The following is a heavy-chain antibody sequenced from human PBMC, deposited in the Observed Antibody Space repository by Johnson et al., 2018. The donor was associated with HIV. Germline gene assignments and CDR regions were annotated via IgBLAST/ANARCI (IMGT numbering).Heavy chain of an antibody. J-gene: IGHJ3*02. CDR3: ARGSVVGGNSGYDAFDI. V-gene: IGHV3-13*01. Sequence: VQLVESGGGSVQSGGSLRLSCAASGFTFNNYDMHWVRQVTGKALEWVSAIGKAADTYYADSVKGRFTISRENVRNSLYLQMDSLGVGDTAGYYCARGSVVGGNSGYDAFDIWGQGTVVTVSS. D-gene: IGHD4-23*01. CDR1: GFTFNNYD. CDR2: IGKAADT.